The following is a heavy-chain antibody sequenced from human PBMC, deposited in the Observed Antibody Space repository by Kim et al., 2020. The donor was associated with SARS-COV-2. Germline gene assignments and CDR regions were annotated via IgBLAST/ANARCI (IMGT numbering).Heavy chain of an antibody. CDR2: ISYDGSNK. D-gene: IGHD3-3*01. V-gene: IGHV3-30*18. J-gene: IGHJ6*02. CDR1: GFTFSSYG. Sequence: GGSLRLSCAASGFTFSSYGMHWVRQAPGKALAWVAVISYDGSNKYYADSEKSRSTISSDNSKNTLDLQMNSLRAENTAVYYCAKDTTYYDFWSGYLGGTDYNYYHYDGMDVWHQGTTVTSP. CDR3: AKDTTYYDFWSGYLGGTDYNYYHYDGMDV.